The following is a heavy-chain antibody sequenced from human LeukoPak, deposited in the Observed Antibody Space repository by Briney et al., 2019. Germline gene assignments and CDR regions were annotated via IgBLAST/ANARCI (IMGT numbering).Heavy chain of an antibody. V-gene: IGHV4-59*08. CDR2: IYYSGST. Sequence: SETLSLTCTVSGGSISSYYWSWIRQPPGKGLEWIGYIYYSGSTNYNPSLKSRVTISVDTSKNQFSLKLSPVTAADTAVYYCARHSSSWYRDAFDIWGQGTMVTVSS. D-gene: IGHD6-13*01. CDR3: ARHSSSWYRDAFDI. CDR1: GGSISSYY. J-gene: IGHJ3*02.